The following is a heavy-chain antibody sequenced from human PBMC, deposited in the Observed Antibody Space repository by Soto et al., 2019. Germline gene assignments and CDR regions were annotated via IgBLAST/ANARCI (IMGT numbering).Heavy chain of an antibody. Sequence: GGSLRLSCAASGFTFSSYGMHWVRQAPGKGLEWVAVISYDGSNKYYADSVKGRFTISRDNSKNTLYLQMNSLRAEDTAVYYCAKVPPKLRYFDWLLIPWFDPWGQGTLVTVSS. D-gene: IGHD3-9*01. J-gene: IGHJ5*02. V-gene: IGHV3-30*18. CDR3: AKVPPKLRYFDWLLIPWFDP. CDR2: ISYDGSNK. CDR1: GFTFSSYG.